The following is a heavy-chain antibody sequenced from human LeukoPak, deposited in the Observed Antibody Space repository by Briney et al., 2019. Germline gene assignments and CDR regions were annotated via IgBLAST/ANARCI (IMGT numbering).Heavy chain of an antibody. CDR3: ATVFTLGYESSGFRFDY. J-gene: IGHJ4*02. D-gene: IGHD3-22*01. CDR1: GYTLTELS. V-gene: IGHV1-24*01. CDR2: FDPEDGET. Sequence: ASVKVSCKVSGYTLTELSMHWVRQAPGKGLEWMGGFDPEDGETIYAQKFQGRVTMIEDTSTDTAYMELSSLRSEDTAVYYCATVFTLGYESSGFRFDYWGQGTLVTVSS.